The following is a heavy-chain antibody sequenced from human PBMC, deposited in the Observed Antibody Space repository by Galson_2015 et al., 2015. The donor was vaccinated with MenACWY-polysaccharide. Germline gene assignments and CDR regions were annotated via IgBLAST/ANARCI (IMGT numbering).Heavy chain of an antibody. CDR1: GFTFSSYA. V-gene: IGHV3-30-3*01. D-gene: IGHD2-15*01. CDR3: ARDYCSRSSCSGMDV. CDR2: ISYDASNK. Sequence: SLRLSCAASGFTFSSYAIHWVRQAPGKGLEWVAVISYDASNKYYRDSVKGRVTLSRDNSKNTVFLEMNSLRAEDTGVYYCARDYCSRSSCSGMDVWGQGTTGTVAS. J-gene: IGHJ6*02.